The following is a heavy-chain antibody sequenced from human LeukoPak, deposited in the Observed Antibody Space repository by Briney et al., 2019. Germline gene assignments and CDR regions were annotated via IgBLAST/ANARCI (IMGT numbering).Heavy chain of an antibody. J-gene: IGHJ6*04. Sequence: GGSLRLSCAASGFTFEDYAMGWVRQAPGKGLEWVSAISGSGGSTYYADSVKGRFTISRDNAKNSLYLQMNSLRAEDTAVYYCAELGITMIGGVWGKGTTVTISS. CDR1: GFTFEDYA. D-gene: IGHD3-10*02. CDR2: ISGSGGST. V-gene: IGHV3-23*01. CDR3: AELGITMIGGV.